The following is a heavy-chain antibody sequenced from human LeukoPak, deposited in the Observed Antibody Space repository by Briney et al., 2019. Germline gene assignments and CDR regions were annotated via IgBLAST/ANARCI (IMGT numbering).Heavy chain of an antibody. D-gene: IGHD3-22*01. J-gene: IGHJ4*02. CDR1: GFTFSSYA. V-gene: IGHV3-23*01. CDR3: AKVMEVVVGFPFDY. Sequence: GGSLRLSCAASGFTFSSYAMSWVRQAPGKGLEWVSAISGSGGSTYYADSMKGRFTISRDNSKNTLYLQMNSLRAEDTAVYYCAKVMEVVVGFPFDYWGQGTLVTVSS. CDR2: ISGSGGST.